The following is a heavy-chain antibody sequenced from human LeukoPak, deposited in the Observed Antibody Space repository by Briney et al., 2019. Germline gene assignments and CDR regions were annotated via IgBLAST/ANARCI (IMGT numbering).Heavy chain of an antibody. D-gene: IGHD7-27*01. Sequence: SETLSLTCTVSGGSISSHYWSWIRQPPGKGLEWIGYIYYSGSTSYNPSLKSRVTISVDTSKNQFSLKLSSVTAADTAVYYCARSNQLGELEINWFDPWGQGTLVTVSS. V-gene: IGHV4-59*11. CDR1: GGSISSHY. J-gene: IGHJ5*02. CDR3: ARSNQLGELEINWFDP. CDR2: IYYSGST.